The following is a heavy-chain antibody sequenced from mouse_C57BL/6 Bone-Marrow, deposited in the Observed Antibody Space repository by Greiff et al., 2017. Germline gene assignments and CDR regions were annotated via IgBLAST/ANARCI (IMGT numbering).Heavy chain of an antibody. Sequence: EVQRVESGGGLVKPGGSLKLSCAASGFTFSSYAMSWVRQTPEKRLEWVATISDGGSYTYYPDNVKGRFTMSRDNAKKNLYLQMSHLKSEDTAMDYCARGRTIVTNWYFDVWGTGTTVTVSS. D-gene: IGHD2-5*01. CDR3: ARGRTIVTNWYFDV. CDR2: ISDGGSYT. J-gene: IGHJ1*03. CDR1: GFTFSSYA. V-gene: IGHV5-4*01.